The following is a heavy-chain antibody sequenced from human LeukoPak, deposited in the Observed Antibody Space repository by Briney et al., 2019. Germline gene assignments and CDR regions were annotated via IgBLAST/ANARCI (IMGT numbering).Heavy chain of an antibody. CDR1: GGSINSYY. J-gene: IGHJ4*02. CDR2: IYYSGST. D-gene: IGHD6-13*01. Sequence: SETLSLTCTVSGGSINSYYWSWIRQPPGKGLEWIAYIYYSGSTSYNPSLKSRVTISVDTSKNQFSLRLSSVTAADTAVYYCARGGYYSSLSDWGQGTLVTVSS. V-gene: IGHV4-59*01. CDR3: ARGGYYSSLSD.